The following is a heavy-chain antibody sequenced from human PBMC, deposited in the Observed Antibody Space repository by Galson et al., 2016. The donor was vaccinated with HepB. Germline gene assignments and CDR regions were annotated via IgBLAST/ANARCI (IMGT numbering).Heavy chain of an antibody. D-gene: IGHD5-18*01. CDR2: IYYSGGT. CDR3: ARLGGAMDIDY. V-gene: IGHV4-39*01. CDR1: GGSINSNNFY. J-gene: IGHJ4*02. Sequence: SETLSLTCAVSGGSINSNNFYWGWIRQPPGKGLEWIGNIYYSGGTFSNPSLKSRVTMSVDTSKNQFSLELRSVTAADTAVYFCARLGGAMDIDYWGQGTLVTVSS.